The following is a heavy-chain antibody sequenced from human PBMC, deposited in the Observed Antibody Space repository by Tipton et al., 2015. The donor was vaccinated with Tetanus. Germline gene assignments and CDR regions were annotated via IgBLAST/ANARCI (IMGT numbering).Heavy chain of an antibody. J-gene: IGHJ6*02. Sequence: QVQLVQSGAEVKKPGSSVKVSCKASGGTFSSYAISWVRQAPGQGLEWMGGIIPIFGTANYAQKFQGRVTITADESTSTAYMELSSLRSEDTAVYYCAGTYYYDSSGYLVTYYYYGMDVWGQGTTVTVSS. CDR3: AGTYYYDSSGYLVTYYYYGMDV. D-gene: IGHD3-22*01. CDR2: IIPIFGTA. CDR1: GGTFSSYA. V-gene: IGHV1-69*01.